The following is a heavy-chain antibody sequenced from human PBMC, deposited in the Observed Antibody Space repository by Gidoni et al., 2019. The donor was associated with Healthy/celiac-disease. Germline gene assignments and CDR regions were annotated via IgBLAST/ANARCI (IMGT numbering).Heavy chain of an antibody. CDR1: GFTFSNAW. D-gene: IGHD6-25*01. J-gene: IGHJ4*02. CDR2: IKSKTDGGTT. CDR3: TTRPALSADFDY. V-gene: IGHV3-15*01. Sequence: EVQLVESGGGLVKPGGSLRLSCAASGFTFSNAWMSWVRQAPVNGLEWVGRIKSKTDGGTTDYAAPVKGRFTISRDDSKNTLYLQMTSLKPEDTAVYYCTTRPALSADFDYWGQGTLVTVSS.